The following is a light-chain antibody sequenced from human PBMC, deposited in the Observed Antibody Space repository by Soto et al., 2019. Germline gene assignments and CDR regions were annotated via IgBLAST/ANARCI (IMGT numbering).Light chain of an antibody. CDR2: GAS. CDR3: QQYGSSSYT. CDR1: QSISSSY. V-gene: IGKV3-20*01. Sequence: EIVLTQSPGTLSLSPGERATLSCRASQSISSSYLTWYQHKPGQAPRLLIYGASSRATGIPDRFSGSGSGTDFTLTISRLGPEDFAVYYCQQYGSSSYTFGQGTQLEIK. J-gene: IGKJ2*01.